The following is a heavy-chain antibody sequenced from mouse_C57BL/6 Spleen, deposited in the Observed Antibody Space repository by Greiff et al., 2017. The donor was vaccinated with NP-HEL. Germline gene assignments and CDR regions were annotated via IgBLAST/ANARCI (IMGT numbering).Heavy chain of an antibody. CDR3: ARYYTGGYAMDY. V-gene: IGHV7-3*01. Sequence: DVKLVESGGGLVQPGGSLSLSCAASGFTFTDYYMSWVRQPPGKALEWLGFIRNKANGYTTEYSASVKGRFTISRDNSQSILYLQMNALRAEDSATYYCARYYTGGYAMDYWGQGTSVTVSS. J-gene: IGHJ4*01. CDR2: IRNKANGYTT. CDR1: GFTFTDYY.